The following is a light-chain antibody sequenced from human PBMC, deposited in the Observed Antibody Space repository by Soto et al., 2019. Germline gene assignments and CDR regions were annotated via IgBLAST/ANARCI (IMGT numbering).Light chain of an antibody. CDR3: AAWDDSLSGVV. Sequence: QSVLTQPPSASGTPGQRVTISCSGSSSNIGGNYVYWYQQLPGTAPKLLIYKNSQRPSGVLDRFSGSKSGTSASLAISGLRSDDEADYSCAAWDDSLSGVVFGGGTKLTVL. V-gene: IGLV1-47*01. CDR2: KNS. J-gene: IGLJ2*01. CDR1: SSNIGGNY.